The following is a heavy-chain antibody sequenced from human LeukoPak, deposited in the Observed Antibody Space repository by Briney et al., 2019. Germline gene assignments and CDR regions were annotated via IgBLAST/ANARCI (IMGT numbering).Heavy chain of an antibody. CDR2: ISYDGSSK. J-gene: IGHJ4*02. CDR1: GFTFNSYA. CDR3: ARDDDDSFDY. D-gene: IGHD4-17*01. Sequence: GGSLRLSCAASGFTFNSYAMHWVRQAPGKGLEWVVLISYDGSSKYYADSVKGRFIISRDNSKNTLYLQVNSLRLEDTGVYYCARDDDDSFDYWGQGTLVTVSS. V-gene: IGHV3-30*04.